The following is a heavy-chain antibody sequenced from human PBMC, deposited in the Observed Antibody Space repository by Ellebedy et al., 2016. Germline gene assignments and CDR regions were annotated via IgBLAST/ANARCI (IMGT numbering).Heavy chain of an antibody. CDR1: GGSLSNYY. D-gene: IGHD2-2*01. CDR3: ARVDCSSTRCSYDY. V-gene: IGHV4-59*13. Sequence: SETLSLTXTVSGGSLSNYYWSWIRQPPGKGLEWIGYIYSSGSTNYNPSLKSRVTISVDTSKNHFSLRLNSVTAADTAVYHCARVDCSSTRCSYDYWGQGTLVTVSS. CDR2: IYSSGST. J-gene: IGHJ4*02.